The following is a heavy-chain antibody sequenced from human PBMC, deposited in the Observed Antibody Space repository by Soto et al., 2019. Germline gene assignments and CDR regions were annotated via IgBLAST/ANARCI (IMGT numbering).Heavy chain of an antibody. CDR1: GFAFSTYA. Sequence: GSLRLSGAASGFAFSTYAVTWVRQAPGKGLEWVSVISGSGGSSYYAASVKGRFTISRDNSKNTLYLQMNGLRAEDMALYYCAKVTKRAAAGRYEYYKYGMDVWGQGTTVTVSS. D-gene: IGHD6-13*01. J-gene: IGHJ6*02. CDR2: ISGSGGSS. CDR3: AKVTKRAAAGRYEYYKYGMDV. V-gene: IGHV3-23*01.